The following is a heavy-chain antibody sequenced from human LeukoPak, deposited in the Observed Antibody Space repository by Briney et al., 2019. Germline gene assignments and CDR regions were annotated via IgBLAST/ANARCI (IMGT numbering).Heavy chain of an antibody. CDR1: GGSISSYY. J-gene: IGHJ5*02. CDR3: ARQQYCSGGRSGWFDR. CDR2: IYYSGST. D-gene: IGHD2-15*01. V-gene: IGHV4-59*08. Sequence: PSETLSLTCTVSGGSISSYYWSWIRQPPGKGLEWIGYIYYSGSTNYNPSLKSRVTISVDTSKNQFSLKLSSVTAAGTAVYYSARQQYCSGGRSGWFDRWGQGTLVTVSS.